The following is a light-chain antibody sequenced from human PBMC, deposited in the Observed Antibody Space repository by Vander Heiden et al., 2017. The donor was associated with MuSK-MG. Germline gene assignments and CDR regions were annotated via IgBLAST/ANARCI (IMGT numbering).Light chain of an antibody. V-gene: IGKV1-27*01. CDR3: QKDNSAPRT. CDR1: QGISNY. J-gene: IGKJ1*01. CDR2: AAS. Sequence: DIQMTQSPSSLSASVGDRVTITCRASQGISNYLAWYQQKPGKVPKLLIYAASTFQSAVPSRFSGSGSGTDFTLTIISLQPEDVATYYCQKDNSAPRTFGQGTKVEIK.